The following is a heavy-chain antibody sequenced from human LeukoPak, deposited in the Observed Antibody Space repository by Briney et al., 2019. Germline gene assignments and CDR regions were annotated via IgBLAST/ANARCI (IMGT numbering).Heavy chain of an antibody. V-gene: IGHV3-53*01. J-gene: IGHJ4*02. CDR3: ARDMGYSYGSYFDY. CDR1: GFTVSSNY. CDR2: IYSGGST. Sequence: GGSLRLSCAASGFTVSSNYMSWVRQAPGKGLEWVSVIYSGGSTYYADSVKGRFTISRDNSKNTLYLQMNSLRGEDTAVYYCARDMGYSYGSYFDYWGQGTLVTVSS. D-gene: IGHD5-18*01.